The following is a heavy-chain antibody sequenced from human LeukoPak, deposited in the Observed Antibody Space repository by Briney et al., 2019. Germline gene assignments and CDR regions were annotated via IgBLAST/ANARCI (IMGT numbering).Heavy chain of an antibody. D-gene: IGHD3-10*01. V-gene: IGHV3-30*03. CDR1: GFTFSSYG. Sequence: GGSLRLSCAASGFTFSSYGMHWVRQAPGKGLEWVAVISYDGSNKYYADSVKGRFTISRDNSKNTLYLQMNSLRAEDTAVYYCARDSATDYWGQGTLVTVSS. CDR2: ISYDGSNK. CDR3: ARDSATDY. J-gene: IGHJ4*02.